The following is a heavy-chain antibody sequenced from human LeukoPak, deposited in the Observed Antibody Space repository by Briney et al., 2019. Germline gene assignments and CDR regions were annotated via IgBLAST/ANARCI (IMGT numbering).Heavy chain of an antibody. CDR3: ARRRLVTYFSPYSFDL. CDR2: IYFTGTSS. J-gene: IGHJ3*01. Sequence: PSETLSLTCTVSGGSMSNSYWSWIRQPPGKGLEWLGYIYFTGTSSKPNPSLKSRVTISLDTSKNQLSLRLTSVTAADTAMYYCARRRLVTYFSPYSFDLWGQGTMVTVSS. V-gene: IGHV4-59*08. D-gene: IGHD2/OR15-2a*01. CDR1: GGSMSNSY.